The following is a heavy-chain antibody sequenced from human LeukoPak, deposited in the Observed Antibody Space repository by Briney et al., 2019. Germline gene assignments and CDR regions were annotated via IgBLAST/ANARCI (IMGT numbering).Heavy chain of an antibody. CDR2: ISGSGGST. CDR3: AKPDSSSWYPEYFQH. Sequence: PGGSLRLSCAASGFTFSSYAMSWVRQAPGKGLEWVSAISGSGGSTYYADSVKGRFTISRDNSKNTLYLQMNSLRAEDTAVYYCAKPDSSSWYPEYFQHWGQDTLVTVSS. J-gene: IGHJ1*01. CDR1: GFTFSSYA. D-gene: IGHD6-13*01. V-gene: IGHV3-23*01.